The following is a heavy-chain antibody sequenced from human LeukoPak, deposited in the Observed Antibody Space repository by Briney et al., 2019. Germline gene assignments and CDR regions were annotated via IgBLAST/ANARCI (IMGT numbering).Heavy chain of an antibody. J-gene: IGHJ6*02. CDR3: AKDHGTGTYYYYGMDV. CDR1: GFTCSSYA. V-gene: IGHV3-30-3*01. CDR2: ISYDGSNK. D-gene: IGHD1-1*01. Sequence: GGSLRLSCAASGFTCSSYAMHWVRQAPGKGLEWVAVISYDGSNKYYADSVKGRFTISRDNSKNTLYLQMNSLRAEDTAVYFCAKDHGTGTYYYYGMDVWGQGTTVTVSS.